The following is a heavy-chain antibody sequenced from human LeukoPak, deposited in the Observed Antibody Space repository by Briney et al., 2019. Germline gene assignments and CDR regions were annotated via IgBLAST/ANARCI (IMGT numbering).Heavy chain of an antibody. J-gene: IGHJ4*02. V-gene: IGHV4-39*01. Sequence: SETLSLTCTVSGASIISGNYFWGWVRQAPGKRLEWIGSWHHSGITDYNPSVRSRVTISADTSKNQFSLKPTSVTAADSGLYFCARQYEYWGQGTLVTVSS. CDR2: WHHSGIT. CDR1: GASIISGNYF. CDR3: ARQYEY.